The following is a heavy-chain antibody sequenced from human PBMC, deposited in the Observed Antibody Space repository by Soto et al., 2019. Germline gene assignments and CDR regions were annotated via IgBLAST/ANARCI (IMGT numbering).Heavy chain of an antibody. V-gene: IGHV1-8*01. Sequence: ASVKVSCKASGYTFTSYDINWVRQATGQGLEWMGWMNPNSGNTGYAQKFQGRVTMTRNTSISTAYMELSSLRSEDTAVYYCARGTENRLDCTNGVCYYFDYWGQGTLVTVSS. CDR3: ARGTENRLDCTNGVCYYFDY. CDR2: MNPNSGNT. CDR1: GYTFTSYD. D-gene: IGHD2-8*01. J-gene: IGHJ4*02.